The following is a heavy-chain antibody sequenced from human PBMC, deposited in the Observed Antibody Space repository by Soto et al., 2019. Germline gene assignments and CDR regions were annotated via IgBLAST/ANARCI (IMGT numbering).Heavy chain of an antibody. J-gene: IGHJ5*02. V-gene: IGHV3-30-3*01. CDR3: ASSYDFWSGYCSPFDP. CDR1: GFTFSSYA. CDR2: ISYDGSNK. D-gene: IGHD3-3*01. Sequence: QVQLVESGGGVVQPGRSLRLSCAASGFTFSSYAMHWVRQAPGKGLEWVAVISYDGSNKYYADSVKGRFTISRDNSKNTLYLRMNSLRAEDTAVYYCASSYDFWSGYCSPFDPWGQGTLVTVSS.